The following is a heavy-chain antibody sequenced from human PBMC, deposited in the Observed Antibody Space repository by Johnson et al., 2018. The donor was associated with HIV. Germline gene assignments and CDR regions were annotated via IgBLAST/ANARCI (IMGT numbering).Heavy chain of an antibody. Sequence: VQLVESGGGLVQPGGSLRLSCAASGFTVSSNYMSWVRQAPGKGLEWVSVIYSGGSTYYADSVKGRFTISRDNSKNTLYLQMNSLRAEDTAVYYCASTSRGWFYAFDIWGQGTMVTVSS. CDR2: IYSGGST. J-gene: IGHJ3*02. D-gene: IGHD6-19*01. CDR3: ASTSRGWFYAFDI. V-gene: IGHV3-66*02. CDR1: GFTVSSNY.